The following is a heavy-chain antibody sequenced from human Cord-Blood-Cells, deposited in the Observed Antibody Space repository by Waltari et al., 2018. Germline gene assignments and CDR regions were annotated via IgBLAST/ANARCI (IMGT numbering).Heavy chain of an antibody. J-gene: IGHJ6*02. V-gene: IGHV3-30-3*01. CDR3: ARDSRSGGMDV. Sequence: QVQLVESGGGVVQPGRSLSLYCAASGFTFSSYAMHWVRQAPGKGLEWVSVISYDVSNKYYADSVKGRFTISRDNSKNTLYLQMNSLRAEDTAVYYCARDSRSGGMDVWGQGTTVTVSS. CDR2: ISYDVSNK. CDR1: GFTFSSYA.